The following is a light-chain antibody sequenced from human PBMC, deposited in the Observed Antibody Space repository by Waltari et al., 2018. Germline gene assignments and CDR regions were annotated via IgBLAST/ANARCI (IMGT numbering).Light chain of an antibody. CDR1: ESIGIY. V-gene: IGKV1-39*01. Sequence: IQMTQSPSSLSASVGDRVTITCRASESIGIYLNWYLQQPGKAPRILISGASNLESGVPSRFGGSGSGTDFTLTISNLQLADFATYYCQQSYRNPRTFGHGTKVDFK. CDR2: GAS. CDR3: QQSYRNPRT. J-gene: IGKJ1*01.